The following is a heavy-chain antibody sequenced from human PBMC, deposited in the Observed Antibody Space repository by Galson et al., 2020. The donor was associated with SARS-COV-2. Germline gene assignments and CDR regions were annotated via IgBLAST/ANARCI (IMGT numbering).Heavy chain of an antibody. Sequence: GESLKISCAASGFNFRSYAMNWVRQAPGKGLEWVAGISGSGSNTNYADSVKGRFTISRDNSKNTLYVQMNSLRVEDTALYYCAKDGEYTPEYFDFWGQGTLVTVSS. D-gene: IGHD3-10*01. J-gene: IGHJ4*02. CDR1: GFNFRSYA. CDR3: AKDGEYTPEYFDF. CDR2: ISGSGSNT. V-gene: IGHV3-23*01.